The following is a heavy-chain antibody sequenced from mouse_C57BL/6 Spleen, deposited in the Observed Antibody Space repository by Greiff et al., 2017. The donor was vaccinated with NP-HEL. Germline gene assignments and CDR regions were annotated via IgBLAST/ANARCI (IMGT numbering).Heavy chain of an antibody. CDR1: GFTFSSYA. CDR3: ARDLDYRIHWYFDG. V-gene: IGHV5-4*01. J-gene: IGHJ1*03. CDR2: ISDGGSYT. D-gene: IGHD2-1*01. Sequence: EVKVVESGGGLVKPGGSLKLSCAASGFTFSSYAMSWVRQTPEKRLEWVATISDGGSYTYYPDNVKGRFTISRDNAKNNLYLQMSHLKSEDTAMYYCARDLDYRIHWYFDGWGTGTTVTVAS.